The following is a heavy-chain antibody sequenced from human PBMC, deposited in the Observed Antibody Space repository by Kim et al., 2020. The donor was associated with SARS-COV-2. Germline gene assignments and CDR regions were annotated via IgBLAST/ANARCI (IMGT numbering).Heavy chain of an antibody. Sequence: GRFTSSRDNSKNTLYLQMNSRRAEDTAVYYCARDMGSGWSPGYYYYGMDVWGQGTTVTVSS. D-gene: IGHD6-19*01. V-gene: IGHV3-53*01. CDR3: ARDMGSGWSPGYYYYGMDV. J-gene: IGHJ6*02.